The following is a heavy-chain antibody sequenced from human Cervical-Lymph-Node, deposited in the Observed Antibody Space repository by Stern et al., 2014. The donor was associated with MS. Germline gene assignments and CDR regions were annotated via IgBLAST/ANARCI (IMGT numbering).Heavy chain of an antibody. D-gene: IGHD4-17*01. CDR2: ISRSGDST. Sequence: VQLVQSGGGLVQPGGSLRLSCAASGFTFSANGLSWVRQAPGKGLEWVSGISRSGDSTYYADSVKGRFTISRDNAKNTLYLQMNSLRADDTAIYYCARDGYGVYVFYFDYWGQGSLVTVSS. V-gene: IGHV3-23*04. J-gene: IGHJ4*02. CDR1: GFTFSANG. CDR3: ARDGYGVYVFYFDY.